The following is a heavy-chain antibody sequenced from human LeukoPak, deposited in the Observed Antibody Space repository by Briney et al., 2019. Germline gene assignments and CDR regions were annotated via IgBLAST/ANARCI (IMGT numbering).Heavy chain of an antibody. Sequence: ASETLSLTCTVSGGSISSYYWSWIRQPPGKGLEWIGYIYYSGSTNYNPSLKSRVTISVDTSKNQFSLKLSSVTAADTAVYYCARDPTPALIAVAGTENGYWGQGTLVTVSS. V-gene: IGHV4-59*12. CDR1: GGSISSYY. D-gene: IGHD6-19*01. CDR3: ARDPTPALIAVAGTENGY. J-gene: IGHJ4*02. CDR2: IYYSGST.